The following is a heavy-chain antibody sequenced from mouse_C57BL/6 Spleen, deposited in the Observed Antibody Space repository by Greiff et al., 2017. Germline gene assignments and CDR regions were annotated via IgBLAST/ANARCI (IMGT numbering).Heavy chain of an antibody. CDR3: ARDYGSIYYAMDY. J-gene: IGHJ4*01. V-gene: IGHV1-64*01. CDR2: IHPNSGST. Sequence: QVQLQQPGAELVKPGASVKLSCKAPGYTFTSYWMHWVKQRPGQGLEWIGMIHPNSGSTNYNEKFKSKATLTVDKSSSTAYMQLSSLTSEDSAVYYCARDYGSIYYAMDYWGQGTSVTVSS. D-gene: IGHD1-1*01. CDR1: GYTFTSYW.